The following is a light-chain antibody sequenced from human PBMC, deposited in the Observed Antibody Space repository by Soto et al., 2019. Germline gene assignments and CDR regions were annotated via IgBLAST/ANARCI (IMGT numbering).Light chain of an antibody. J-gene: IGKJ1*01. CDR2: LGS. CDR3: QQYNSYS. V-gene: IGKV2-28*01. CDR1: QSLLKSTGYNY. Sequence: VMSHSPRSLAATPCNPSPTSCRNCQSLLKSTGYNYLDWYMQKKGQSPQLLIYLGSNRASGVPDRFSGSGSGTEFTLTISSLQPDDFATYYCQQYNSYSFGQGTKVDIK.